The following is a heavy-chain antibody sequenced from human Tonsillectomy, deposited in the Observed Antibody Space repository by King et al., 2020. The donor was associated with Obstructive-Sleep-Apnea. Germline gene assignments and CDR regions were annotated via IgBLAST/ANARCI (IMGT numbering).Heavy chain of an antibody. V-gene: IGHV4-59*01. CDR2: IYYTGST. Sequence: QVQLQESGPGLVKPSETLSLTCTVSGGSIINYYWSWIRQPPGKGLGWIGHIYYTGSTNYNPSLKIRVTVSVDTSKNQLSLKLSSVTAADTAVYYCAGNPSGSYSFDYWGQGTLVTVSS. J-gene: IGHJ4*02. D-gene: IGHD3-10*01. CDR1: GGSIINYY. CDR3: AGNPSGSYSFDY.